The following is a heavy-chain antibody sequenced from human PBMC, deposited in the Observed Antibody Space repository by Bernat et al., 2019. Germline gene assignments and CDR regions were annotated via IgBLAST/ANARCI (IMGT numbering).Heavy chain of an antibody. J-gene: IGHJ3*02. D-gene: IGHD3-10*01. CDR1: GDSISSSTYY. V-gene: IGHV4-39*01. Sequence: QLQLQESGPGLVKPSETLSITCTVSGDSISSSTYYWGWIRQPPGKGLEWIGSVSNSESTYYNPSLKSRVTISVDTSKNQFSLKLNSVTAADTAVFYCARQRSGSYYMDAFDIWGQGTMVTVSS. CDR2: VSNSEST. CDR3: ARQRSGSYYMDAFDI.